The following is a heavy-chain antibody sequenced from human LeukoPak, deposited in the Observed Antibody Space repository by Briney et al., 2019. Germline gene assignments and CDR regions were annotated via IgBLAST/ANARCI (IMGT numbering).Heavy chain of an antibody. Sequence: PGRSLRLSCSASGFTLQHYPVQGLPAATGRGVEGVSSISWNNGSIGYADSVKGRFTISRDNAKNTLYLQMNSLRAEDTALYYCAKDINIAARLAFDIWGQGTMVTVSS. V-gene: IGHV3-9*01. J-gene: IGHJ3*02. CDR2: ISWNNGSI. CDR3: AKDINIAARLAFDI. CDR1: GFTLQHYP. D-gene: IGHD6-6*01.